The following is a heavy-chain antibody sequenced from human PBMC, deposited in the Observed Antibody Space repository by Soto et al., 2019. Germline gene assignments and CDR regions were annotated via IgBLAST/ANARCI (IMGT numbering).Heavy chain of an antibody. Sequence: GGSLRLSCAASGFTFSSYAMSWVRQAPGKGLEWVSAISGSGGSTYYADSVKGRFTISRDNSKNTLYLQMNSLRAEDTAVYYCAKSSLIWCSGGSCDDWFYPWGQGSLVPVSS. CDR2: ISGSGGST. CDR3: AKSSLIWCSGGSCDDWFYP. V-gene: IGHV3-23*01. J-gene: IGHJ5*02. D-gene: IGHD2-15*01. CDR1: GFTFSSYA.